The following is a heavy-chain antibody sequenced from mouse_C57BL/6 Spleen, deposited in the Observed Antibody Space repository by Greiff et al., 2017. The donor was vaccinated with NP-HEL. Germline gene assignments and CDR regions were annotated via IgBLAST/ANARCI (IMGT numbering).Heavy chain of an antibody. CDR3: ARSGSSPDSSGDSGWFAY. D-gene: IGHD3-2*02. Sequence: QVQLQQSGPELVKPGASVKISCKASGYAFSSSWMNWVKQRPGKGLEWIGRIYPGDGDTNYNGKFKGKATLTADKSSSTAYMQLSSLTSEDSAVYFCARSGSSPDSSGDSGWFAYWGQGTLVTVSA. CDR2: IYPGDGDT. J-gene: IGHJ3*01. CDR1: GYAFSSSW. V-gene: IGHV1-82*01.